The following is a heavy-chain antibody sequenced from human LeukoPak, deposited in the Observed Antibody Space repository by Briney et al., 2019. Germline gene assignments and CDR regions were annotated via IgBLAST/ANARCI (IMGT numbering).Heavy chain of an antibody. J-gene: IGHJ4*02. CDR2: ISYDGSNK. V-gene: IGHV3-30*04. D-gene: IGHD1-26*01. Sequence: GGSLRLSCAASGFTFSSYAMHWVRQAPGKGLEWVAVISYDGSNKYYADSEKGRFTISRDNSKNTLYLQMNSLRAEDTAVYYCARFRMGATDYWGQGTLVTVSS. CDR1: GFTFSSYA. CDR3: ARFRMGATDY.